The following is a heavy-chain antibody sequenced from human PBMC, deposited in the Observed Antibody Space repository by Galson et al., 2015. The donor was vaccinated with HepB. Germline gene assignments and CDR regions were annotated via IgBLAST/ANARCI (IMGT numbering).Heavy chain of an antibody. V-gene: IGHV4-61*02. J-gene: IGHJ3*02. CDR3: ARYRILAGVDSFDI. D-gene: IGHD2-15*01. Sequence: TLSLTCTVSGGSISSGSYYWSWIRQPAGKGLEWIGRIYTSGSTNYNPSLKSRVTISVDTSKNQFSLKLSSVTAADTAVYYCARYRILAGVDSFDIWGQGTMVTVSS. CDR1: GGSISSGSYY. CDR2: IYTSGST.